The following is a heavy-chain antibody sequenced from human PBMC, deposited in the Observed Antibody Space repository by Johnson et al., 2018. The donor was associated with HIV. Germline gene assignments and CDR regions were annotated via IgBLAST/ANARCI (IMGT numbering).Heavy chain of an antibody. CDR1: GFTVTNAW. Sequence: EQLVESGGGLVKPGGSLILSCGPSGFTVTNAWMNWVRQAPGKGLEWVGRIKSKTDGGTPDYSAPVKGRFTISRDDSKTTVYLQMNSLKTGDTAVYYCARAVAGRGNAFDIWGLGTMVTVSS. J-gene: IGHJ3*02. V-gene: IGHV3-15*01. CDR3: ARAVAGRGNAFDI. D-gene: IGHD6-19*01. CDR2: IKSKTDGGTP.